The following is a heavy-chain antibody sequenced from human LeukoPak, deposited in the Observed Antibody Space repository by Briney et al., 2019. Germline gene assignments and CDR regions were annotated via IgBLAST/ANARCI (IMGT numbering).Heavy chain of an antibody. CDR1: GGSISSYY. CDR3: ARHGGSYSFDY. D-gene: IGHD1-26*01. CDR2: IYDSGST. J-gene: IGHJ4*02. V-gene: IGHV4-59*08. Sequence: PSETLSLTCTVSGGSISSYYWSWIRQPPGKGLECIGYIYDSGSTNYNPSLKSRVSISVDTSRNQFSLKLSSVTAADTAVYYCARHGGSYSFDYWGQGTLVTVSS.